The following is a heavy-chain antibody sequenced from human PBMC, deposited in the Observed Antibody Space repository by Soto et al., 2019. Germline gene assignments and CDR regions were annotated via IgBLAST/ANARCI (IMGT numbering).Heavy chain of an antibody. D-gene: IGHD1-26*01. CDR2: IIPILGIR. CDR1: GGSFSTYT. J-gene: IGHJ4*02. V-gene: IGHV1-69*08. CDR3: ARDVGD. Sequence: QLQLVQSGAEVKKPGSSVTVSCKASGGSFSTYTITWVRQAPGQGLEWMGRIIPILGIRDYAQKFQARVTITADKSTSRAYMELSSLTSEDTAVYYCARDVGDLGQGTQVTVSS.